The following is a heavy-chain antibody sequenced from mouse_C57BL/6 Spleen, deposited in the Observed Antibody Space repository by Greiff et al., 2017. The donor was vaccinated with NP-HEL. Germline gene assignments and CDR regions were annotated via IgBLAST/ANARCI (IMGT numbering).Heavy chain of an antibody. D-gene: IGHD2-4*01. V-gene: IGHV1-26*01. Sequence: EVQLQQSGPELVKPGASVKISCKASGYTFTDYYMNWVKQSHGKSLEWIGDINPNNGGTSYNQKFKGKATLTVDKSSSTAYMELRSLTSEDSAVYYCARGDDYDGAMDYWGQGTSVTVSS. CDR3: ARGDDYDGAMDY. CDR2: INPNNGGT. J-gene: IGHJ4*01. CDR1: GYTFTDYY.